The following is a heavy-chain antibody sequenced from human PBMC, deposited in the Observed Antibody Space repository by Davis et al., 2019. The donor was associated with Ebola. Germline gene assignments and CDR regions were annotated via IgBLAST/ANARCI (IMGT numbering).Heavy chain of an antibody. CDR1: GFTFPSYF. CDR3: AGQQQLSTSIDY. J-gene: IGHJ4*02. Sequence: GESLKISCQTSGFTFPSYFVTWVRQKPGKRLEWMGRIDPSDSYTNYGPFFQGHVTISADKSISTAYLQWDSLKSSDTAMYFCAGQQQLSTSIDYWGQGSLVTVSS. CDR2: IDPSDSYT. V-gene: IGHV5-10-1*01. D-gene: IGHD1-1*01.